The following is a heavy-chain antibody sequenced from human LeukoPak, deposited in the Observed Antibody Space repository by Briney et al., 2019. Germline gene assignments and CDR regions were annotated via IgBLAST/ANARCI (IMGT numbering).Heavy chain of an antibody. Sequence: GGSLRLSCAASGFTFDDYGMGWVRQAPGKGLEWVSGVNWNGGSTAYSDSVKGRFTISRDNAKNSLYLQMNSPRAEDTAFYHCARNRGIYEIGAYFDYWGQGTLVTVSS. J-gene: IGHJ4*02. CDR2: VNWNGGST. V-gene: IGHV3-20*01. D-gene: IGHD5/OR15-5a*01. CDR1: GFTFDDYG. CDR3: ARNRGIYEIGAYFDY.